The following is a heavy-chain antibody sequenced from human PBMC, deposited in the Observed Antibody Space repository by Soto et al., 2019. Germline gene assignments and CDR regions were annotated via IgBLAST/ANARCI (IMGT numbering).Heavy chain of an antibody. CDR1: GYTFTSYD. Sequence: ASVKVSCKASGYTFTSYDINWVRQATGQGLEWMGWMNPNSGNTGYAQKFQGRATMTRNTSISTAYIELSSLRSEDTAVYYCARVLSWASYYDFWSGYYNYYYYGMDVWGQGTTVTVSS. J-gene: IGHJ6*02. V-gene: IGHV1-8*01. D-gene: IGHD3-3*01. CDR2: MNPNSGNT. CDR3: ARVLSWASYYDFWSGYYNYYYYGMDV.